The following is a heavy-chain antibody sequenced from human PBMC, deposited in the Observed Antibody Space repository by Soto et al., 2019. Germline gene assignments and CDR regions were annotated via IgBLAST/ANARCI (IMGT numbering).Heavy chain of an antibody. Sequence: GGSLRLSSADSAFIFRIYGMNWVRQAPGKGLEWLSFITSSSSVIYDAASVKGRFTISRDKAKNSLYLQMISLSDEDTAVHFCAADRYGSSCDALAYWGQGTLVTVSS. J-gene: IGHJ4*02. V-gene: IGHV3-48*02. CDR2: ITSSSSVI. CDR3: AADRYGSSCDALAY. D-gene: IGHD4-17*01. CDR1: AFIFRIYG.